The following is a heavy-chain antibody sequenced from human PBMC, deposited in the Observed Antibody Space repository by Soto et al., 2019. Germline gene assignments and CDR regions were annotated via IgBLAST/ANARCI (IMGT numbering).Heavy chain of an antibody. CDR1: GFTFSSYA. CDR2: ISSNGGST. D-gene: IGHD5-18*01. J-gene: IGHJ4*02. V-gene: IGHV3-64D*08. CDR3: VKGRLWEDTAMVIEYYFDY. Sequence: GGSLRLSCSASGFTFSSYAMHWVRQAPGKGLEYVSAISSNGGSTYYADSVKGRFTISRDNSKNTLYLQMSSLRAEDTAVYYCVKGRLWEDTAMVIEYYFDYWGQGTLVTVPS.